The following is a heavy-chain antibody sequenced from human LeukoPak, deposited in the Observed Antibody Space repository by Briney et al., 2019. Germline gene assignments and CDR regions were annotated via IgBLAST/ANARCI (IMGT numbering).Heavy chain of an antibody. CDR1: GGSFSGYY. CDR2: INHSGST. J-gene: IGHJ4*02. Sequence: PSETLSLTCAIYGGSFSGYYWSWIRQPPGKGLEWIGEINHSGSTNYNPSLKSRVTISVDTSKNQFSLKLSSVTAADTAVYYCARDTVGIDHWGQGTLVTVSS. V-gene: IGHV4-34*01. CDR3: ARDTVGIDH. D-gene: IGHD4-23*01.